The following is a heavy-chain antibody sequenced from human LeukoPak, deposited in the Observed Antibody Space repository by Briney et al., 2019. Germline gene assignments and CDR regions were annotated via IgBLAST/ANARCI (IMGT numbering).Heavy chain of an antibody. Sequence: PSETLSLTCAVSGGSISGGGYSWGWIRQPPGKGLEWIGYIYHSGSTYYDPSLKSRVTISVDRSKNQFSLKLSSVTAADTAVYYCARVTPWYFDYWGQGTLVTVSS. CDR2: IYHSGST. CDR1: GGSISGGGYS. J-gene: IGHJ4*02. D-gene: IGHD2-15*01. CDR3: ARVTPWYFDY. V-gene: IGHV4-30-2*01.